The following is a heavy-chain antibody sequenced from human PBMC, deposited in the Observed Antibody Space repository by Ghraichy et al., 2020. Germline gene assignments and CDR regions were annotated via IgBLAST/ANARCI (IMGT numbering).Heavy chain of an antibody. Sequence: SETLSLICTVSGGSIRGHYWSWIRQPPGKGLEWIGYVHYTGNTDYSPSIKSRATISLDTPRNHFSLTLTSVTAADTAVYYCARRGRGYSLVYYGLDVWGQGTTVTVSS. CDR2: VHYTGNT. J-gene: IGHJ6*02. V-gene: IGHV4-59*08. CDR3: ARRGRGYSLVYYGLDV. CDR1: GGSIRGHY. D-gene: IGHD5-18*01.